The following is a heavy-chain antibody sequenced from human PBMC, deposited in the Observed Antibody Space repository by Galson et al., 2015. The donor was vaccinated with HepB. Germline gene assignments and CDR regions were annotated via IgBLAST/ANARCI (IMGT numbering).Heavy chain of an antibody. V-gene: IGHV3-7*03. CDR2: IKQDGSEK. J-gene: IGHJ4*02. CDR3: ARESPSVGNDY. D-gene: IGHD1-26*01. Sequence: SLRLSCAASGFTFSSYWVSWVRQAPGKGLEWVANIKQDGSEKYYVDSVKGRFTISRDNAKNSLYLQMNSLRAEDAAVYYCARESPSVGNDYWGQGTLVTVSS. CDR1: GFTFSSYW.